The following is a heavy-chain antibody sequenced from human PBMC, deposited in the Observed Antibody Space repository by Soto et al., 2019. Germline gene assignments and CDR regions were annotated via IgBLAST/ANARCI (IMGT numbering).Heavy chain of an antibody. Sequence: QVQLVESGGGVVQPGRSLRLSCAASGFTFRGYGIHWVSQAPGKGLEWVAVISSDGTNEYYADSVKGRFTISRDNSKNTLYLQMNSLRADDTAVYYCAKDLGGYYHYYYMDVWGKGTTVTVSS. V-gene: IGHV3-30*18. J-gene: IGHJ6*03. CDR2: ISSDGTNE. CDR3: AKDLGGYYHYYYMDV. CDR1: GFTFRGYG.